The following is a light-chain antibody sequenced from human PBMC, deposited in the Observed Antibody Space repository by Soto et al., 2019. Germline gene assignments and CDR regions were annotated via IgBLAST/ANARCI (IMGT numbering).Light chain of an antibody. J-gene: IGLJ1*01. CDR1: SSNIGSNT. V-gene: IGLV1-44*01. Sequence: QSALTQPPSVSGTPGQRVTISCSGGSSNIGSNTVNWYQHLPGTAPKLLIYINNQRPSGVPVRFSGSKSGTSASLAISGLQAGDEADYYCAAWDDGLNGDVFGTGTKLTVL. CDR2: INN. CDR3: AAWDDGLNGDV.